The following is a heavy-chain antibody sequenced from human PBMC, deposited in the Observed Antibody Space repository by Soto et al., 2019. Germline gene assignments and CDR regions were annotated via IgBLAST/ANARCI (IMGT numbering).Heavy chain of an antibody. V-gene: IGHV4-30-2*01. CDR2: ISHSGST. Sequence: QLQLQESGSGLVKPSQTLSLTCAVSGGSTSSGGYSWSWLRQPPGKGLEWIGYISHSGSTYYNPSLKSRVTISVATSKNQFSLRLSSVTAADTAVYYCASGGLLPDYWGQGTLVTVSS. J-gene: IGHJ4*02. CDR1: GGSTSSGGYS. CDR3: ASGGLLPDY. D-gene: IGHD6-19*01.